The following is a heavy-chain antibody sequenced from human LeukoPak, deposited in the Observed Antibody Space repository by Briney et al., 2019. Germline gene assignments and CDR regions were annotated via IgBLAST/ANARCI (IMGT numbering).Heavy chain of an antibody. J-gene: IGHJ3*02. CDR2: IYYSGST. V-gene: IGHV4-30-4*08. CDR3: AGKGAFDI. Sequence: PSETLSLTCTVSGGSISDYYWSWIRQPPGKGLEWIGYIYYSGSTYYNPSLKSRVTISVDTSKNQFSLKLSSVTAADTAVYYCAGKGAFDIWGQGTMVTVSS. CDR1: GGSISDYY.